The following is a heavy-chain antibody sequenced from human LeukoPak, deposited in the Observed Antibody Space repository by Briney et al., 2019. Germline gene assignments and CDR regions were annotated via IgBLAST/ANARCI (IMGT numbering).Heavy chain of an antibody. J-gene: IGHJ4*02. D-gene: IGHD3-9*01. CDR2: IKQDGSEK. CDR1: GFTFSSYW. CDR3: ARDYDILTGYYDY. V-gene: IGHV3-7*01. Sequence: GGSLRLSCAASGFTFSSYWMSWVRQAPGKGLEWVANIKQDGSEKYYVDSVKGRFTISRDNAKNSLYLQMNSLRAEDTAVHYCARDYDILTGYYDYWGQGTLVTVSS.